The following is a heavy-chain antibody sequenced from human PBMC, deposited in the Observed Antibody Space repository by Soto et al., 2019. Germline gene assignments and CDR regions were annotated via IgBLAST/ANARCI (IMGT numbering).Heavy chain of an antibody. Sequence: QVQLVESGGGVVQPGRSLRLSCAASGFSFSRYGMHWVRQAPGKGLEWVAVIWFDGSKEFFADSVKGRFTISRDNPKNKLNRKRNSLRAEDTAIYYCTRVNYGSGSNYYYGLDVCGQGTTVT. V-gene: IGHV3-33*01. CDR2: IWFDGSKE. CDR3: TRVNYGSGSNYYYGLDV. D-gene: IGHD3-10*01. J-gene: IGHJ6*02. CDR1: GFSFSRYG.